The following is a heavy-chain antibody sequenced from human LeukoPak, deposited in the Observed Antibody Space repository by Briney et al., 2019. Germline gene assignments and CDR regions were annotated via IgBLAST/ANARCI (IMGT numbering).Heavy chain of an antibody. CDR1: SGSISSGTYY. Sequence: SETLSLTCTVSSGSISSGTYYWGWIRQPPGKGLEWIGSIYYIGSTYYNPSLKSRVTISVDTSKNQFSLKLSSVTAADTAVYYCARHNDNWFDPWGQGTLVTVSS. CDR3: ARHNDNWFDP. V-gene: IGHV4-39*01. CDR2: IYYIGST. J-gene: IGHJ5*02.